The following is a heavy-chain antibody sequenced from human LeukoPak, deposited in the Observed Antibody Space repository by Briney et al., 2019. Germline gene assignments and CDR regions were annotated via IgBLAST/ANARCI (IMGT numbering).Heavy chain of an antibody. CDR2: ISSSGSTI. CDR3: ARDRYVVVPAAMGPLNYYYYGMDV. J-gene: IGHJ6*04. Sequence: GGSLRLSCAASGFTFSSYEMNWVRQAPGKGLEWVSYISSSGSTIYYADSVKGRFTISRGNAKNSLYLQINSLRAEDTAVYYCARDRYVVVPAAMGPLNYYYYGMDVWGKGTTVTVSS. D-gene: IGHD2-2*01. CDR1: GFTFSSYE. V-gene: IGHV3-48*03.